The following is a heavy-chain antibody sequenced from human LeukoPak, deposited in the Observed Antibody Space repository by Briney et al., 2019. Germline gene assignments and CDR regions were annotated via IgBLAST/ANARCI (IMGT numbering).Heavy chain of an antibody. CDR2: IHYSGSA. CDR1: NGPINTYQ. Sequence: SETLSLTCTVSNGPINTYQWSWIRQPPGKGLEWIGNIHYSGSANYNPSLKSRVTISVDTSKNQFSLKLSSVTAADTAVYYCARGSRYYYYMDVWGKGTTVTISS. CDR3: ARGSRYYYYMDV. V-gene: IGHV4-59*08. J-gene: IGHJ6*03.